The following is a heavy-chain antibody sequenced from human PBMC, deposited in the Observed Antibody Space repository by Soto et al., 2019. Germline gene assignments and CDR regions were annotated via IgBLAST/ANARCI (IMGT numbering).Heavy chain of an antibody. D-gene: IGHD3-9*01. CDR1: GGTFSSYA. CDR2: IIPIFGTA. J-gene: IGHJ6*02. CDR3: ARAHPYYAILTGYQICYYYGMDV. Sequence: QVQLVQSGAEVKKPGSSVKVSCKASGGTFSSYAISWVRQAPGQGLEWMGGIIPIFGTANYAQKFQGRVTITADESTSTAYMELSSLRSEDTAVYYCARAHPYYAILTGYQICYYYGMDVWGQGTTVTVSS. V-gene: IGHV1-69*01.